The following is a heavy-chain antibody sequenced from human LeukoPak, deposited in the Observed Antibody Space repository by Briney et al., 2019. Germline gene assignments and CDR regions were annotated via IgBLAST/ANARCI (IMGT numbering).Heavy chain of an antibody. D-gene: IGHD1-1*01. V-gene: IGHV4-31*03. CDR2: IYYSGST. CDR1: RGSISSGGDY. Sequence: PSQTLSLTCTVSRGSISSGGDYWSWIRQHPGEGLEWIGYIYYSGSTYYNPSLKSRVTISVDTSKNQFSLKLSSVTAADTAVYYCARGGIGNDYWGQGTLVTVSS. CDR3: ARGGIGNDY. J-gene: IGHJ4*02.